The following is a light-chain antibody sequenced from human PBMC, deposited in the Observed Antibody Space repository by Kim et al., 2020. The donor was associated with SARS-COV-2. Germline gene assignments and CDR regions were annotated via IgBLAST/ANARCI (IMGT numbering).Light chain of an antibody. Sequence: QSSLTQPASVSGSPGQSITISCSGTSTDIGSYNYVSWYQVHPAKAPKVLIYDVTNRPSGVSDRFSGSKSGNTASLTISGLQAEDEADYYCSSYTKWSTLFGGGTQLTVL. CDR1: STDIGSYNY. V-gene: IGLV2-14*03. CDR2: DVT. J-gene: IGLJ3*02. CDR3: SSYTKWSTL.